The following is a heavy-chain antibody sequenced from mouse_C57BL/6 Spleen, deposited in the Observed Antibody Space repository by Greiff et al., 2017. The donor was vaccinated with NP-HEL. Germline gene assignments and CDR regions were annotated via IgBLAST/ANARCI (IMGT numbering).Heavy chain of an antibody. CDR1: GYTFTNYW. V-gene: IGHV1-63*01. CDR2: IYPGGGYT. J-gene: IGHJ3*01. CDR3: ARSMDYSGCAY. D-gene: IGHD2-13*01. Sequence: QVQLQQSGAELVRPGTSVKMSCKASGYTFTNYWIGWAKQRPGHGLEWIGDIYPGGGYTNYNEKFKGKATLTADKSSSTAYMQFSSLTSEDSAIYYCARSMDYSGCAYWGQGTLVTVSA.